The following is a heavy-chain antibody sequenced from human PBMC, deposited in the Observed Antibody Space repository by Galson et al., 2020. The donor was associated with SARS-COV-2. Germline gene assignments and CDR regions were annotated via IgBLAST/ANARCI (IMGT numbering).Heavy chain of an antibody. J-gene: IGHJ4*02. D-gene: IGHD5-12*01. Sequence: QAGGSLRLSCAASGFTVSNTYLSWVRQAPGKGLEWVSVIFATGGTYYADSVKGRFTISRDHSKNTLYLQMNSLRAEDTAVYYCARGLVTTIDYHFDYWGQGTRVTVSS. CDR3: ARGLVTTIDYHFDY. CDR2: IFATGGT. CDR1: GFTVSNTY. V-gene: IGHV3-53*01.